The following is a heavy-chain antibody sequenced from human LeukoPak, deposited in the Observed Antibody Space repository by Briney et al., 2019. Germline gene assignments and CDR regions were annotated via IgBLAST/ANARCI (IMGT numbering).Heavy chain of an antibody. CDR1: GGSISSSSYY. D-gene: IGHD1-26*01. V-gene: IGHV4-39*01. CDR3: ARHAFAIGSYGDY. J-gene: IGHJ4*02. Sequence: PSETLSLTCTVSGGSISSSSYYWGWIRQPPEKGMEWIGSIYYSGSTYYNPSLKSRVTISVDTSKNQFSLKLSSVTAADTAVYYCARHAFAIGSYGDYWGQGTLVTVPS. CDR2: IYYSGST.